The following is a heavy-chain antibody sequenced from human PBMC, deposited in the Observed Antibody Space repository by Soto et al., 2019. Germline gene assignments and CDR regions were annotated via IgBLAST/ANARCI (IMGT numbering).Heavy chain of an antibody. D-gene: IGHD6-13*01. Sequence: NPSETLSLTCTVSGGSISSYYWSWIRQPPGKRLEWIGYVYYSGTTNYNPSLKSRVTISVDTSKSHFSLKVSSVSAADTAVYFCARARIVAAGTIVDYWGQGTLVTVS. CDR2: VYYSGTT. V-gene: IGHV4-59*08. J-gene: IGHJ4*02. CDR1: GGSISSYY. CDR3: ARARIVAAGTIVDY.